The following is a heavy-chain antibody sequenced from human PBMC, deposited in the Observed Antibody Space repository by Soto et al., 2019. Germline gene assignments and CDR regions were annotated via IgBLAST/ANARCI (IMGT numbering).Heavy chain of an antibody. V-gene: IGHV3-23*01. D-gene: IGHD6-13*01. CDR2: ISGSGGST. Sequence: EVQLLESGGGLVQPGGSLRLSCAASGFTFSSYAMSWVRQAPGKGLEWGSAISGSGGSTYYAASVKGRFTISRDNSKNTPYLQLNSLRADYTAVYYCAKEGMAAAGVIFSNYWGQGTLVTVSS. CDR3: AKEGMAAAGVIFSNY. CDR1: GFTFSSYA. J-gene: IGHJ4*02.